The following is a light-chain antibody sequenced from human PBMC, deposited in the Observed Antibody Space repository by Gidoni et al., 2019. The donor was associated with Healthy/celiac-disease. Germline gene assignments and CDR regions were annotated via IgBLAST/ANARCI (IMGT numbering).Light chain of an antibody. CDR3: QQRSNWPLLT. CDR2: DAS. CDR1: QSVSSY. V-gene: IGKV3-11*01. J-gene: IGKJ4*01. Sequence: EIVLTQSPATLSLSPGERATLSCRASQSVSSYLAWYQQKPGQAPRLLIYDASNSATGIPARFSGSGSGTDFTLTISRLEPADFAVYYCQQRSNWPLLTFGGGTKVEIK.